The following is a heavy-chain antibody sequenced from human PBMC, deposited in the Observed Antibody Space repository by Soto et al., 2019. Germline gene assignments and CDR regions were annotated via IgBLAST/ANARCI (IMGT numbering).Heavy chain of an antibody. J-gene: IGHJ4*02. V-gene: IGHV5-51*03. Sequence: GGSLEISRQGFWYSLSNPWVGWVRQMPGKGLEWMGVIFPADSDTRYSPSFQGRITISADKSISTAFLQWTSLKASDTAIYYCATNAHFDSWGQGTLVTVSS. CDR2: IFPADSDT. CDR1: WYSLSNPW. CDR3: ATNAHFDS.